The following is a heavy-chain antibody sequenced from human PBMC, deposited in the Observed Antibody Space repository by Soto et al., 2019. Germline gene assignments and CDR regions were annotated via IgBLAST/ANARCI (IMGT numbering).Heavy chain of an antibody. V-gene: IGHV4-31*03. D-gene: IGHD2-21*02. CDR2: IYFSGRL. J-gene: IGHJ4*02. CDR3: ASGDAWGVLLAS. CDR1: AAVMNTGGYY. Sequence: PRSLTCTASAAVMNTGGYYSSCIRHPPWKGPAWIGYIYFSGRLYYPRSLQSRATISLDTSQTQFSVKLSSVSAADTAVYYCASGDAWGVLLASWGQVNLVT.